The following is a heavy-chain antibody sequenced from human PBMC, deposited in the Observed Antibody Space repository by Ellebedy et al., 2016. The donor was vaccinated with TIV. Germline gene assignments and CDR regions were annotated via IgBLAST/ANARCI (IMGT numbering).Heavy chain of an antibody. D-gene: IGHD1-1*01. Sequence: ASVKVSCKASGYTFTGYYMHWVRQAPGQGLEWMGWINPNSGGTNYAQKFQGRVTMTRDTSISTAYMELSRLRSDDTAMYYCARVHLFGWNDKGLDPWGQGTLVTVSS. CDR3: ARVHLFGWNDKGLDP. CDR1: GYTFTGYY. V-gene: IGHV1-2*02. J-gene: IGHJ5*02. CDR2: INPNSGGT.